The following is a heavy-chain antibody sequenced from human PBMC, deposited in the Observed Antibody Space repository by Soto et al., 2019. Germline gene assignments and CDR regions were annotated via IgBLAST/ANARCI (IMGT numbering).Heavy chain of an antibody. D-gene: IGHD2-15*01. CDR2: ISAYNGNT. V-gene: IGHV1-18*01. CDR3: AREYCSGGRCYGPDY. CDR1: GYTFTSYG. Sequence: QVQLVQSGAEVKKPGASVKVSCKASGYTFTSYGISWVRQAPDQGLEGMGWISAYNGNTNYAQKLQGRVTMTTDTSTSTAYMELRSLRSDDTAVYYCAREYCSGGRCYGPDYWGQGTLVTVSS. J-gene: IGHJ4*02.